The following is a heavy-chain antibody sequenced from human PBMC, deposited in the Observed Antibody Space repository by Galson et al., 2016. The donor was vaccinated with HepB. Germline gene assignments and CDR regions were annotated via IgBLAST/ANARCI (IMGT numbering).Heavy chain of an antibody. CDR2: INRDGSVT. Sequence: SLRLSCAGSGFTFSSYWMTWVRQAPGKGLEWVANINRDGSVTHYVDSVEGRFTISRDNAKNSLYLQMNSLTVEDTAVYYCTRDEIRGVIRFDHWGQGTLVAVSS. J-gene: IGHJ4*02. CDR3: TRDEIRGVIRFDH. V-gene: IGHV3-7*01. D-gene: IGHD3-10*01. CDR1: GFTFSSYW.